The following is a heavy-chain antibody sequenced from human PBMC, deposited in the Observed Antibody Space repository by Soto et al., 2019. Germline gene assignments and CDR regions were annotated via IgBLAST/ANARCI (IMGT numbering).Heavy chain of an antibody. D-gene: IGHD2-15*01. J-gene: IGHJ4*02. CDR3: TTGPKYCSGGSCYSDFDY. Sequence: GGSLRLSCAASGFTFSNAWMNWVRQAPGKGLEWVGRIKSKTDGGTTDYAAPVKGRFTISRDDSKNTLYLQMNSLKTEDTAVYYCTTGPKYCSGGSCYSDFDYWGQGTLVTVSS. V-gene: IGHV3-15*07. CDR2: IKSKTDGGTT. CDR1: GFTFSNAW.